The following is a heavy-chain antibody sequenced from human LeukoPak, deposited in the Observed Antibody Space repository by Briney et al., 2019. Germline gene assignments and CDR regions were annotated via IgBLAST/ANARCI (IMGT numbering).Heavy chain of an antibody. Sequence: PSETLSLTCTVSGGSISSYYWSWIRQPPGKGLEWIGSIYHSGSTYYNPSLKSRVTISVDTSKNQFSLKLSSVTAADTAVYYCARHVVAVGIRREFDYWGQGTLVTVSS. CDR3: ARHVVAVGIRREFDY. CDR2: IYHSGST. D-gene: IGHD6-19*01. CDR1: GGSISSYY. J-gene: IGHJ4*02. V-gene: IGHV4-59*05.